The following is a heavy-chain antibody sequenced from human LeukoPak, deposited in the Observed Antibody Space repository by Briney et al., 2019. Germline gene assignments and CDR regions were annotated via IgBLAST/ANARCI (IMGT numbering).Heavy chain of an antibody. Sequence: PGGSLRLSCAASGFTFSSYSMNWVRQAPGKGLEWVSSISSSSSYIYYADSVKGRFTISRDNAKNSLYLQMNSLRAEDTAVYYCARDSHSSSWLRDAFDIWGQGTMVTVSS. J-gene: IGHJ3*02. CDR2: ISSSSSYI. D-gene: IGHD6-13*01. V-gene: IGHV3-21*01. CDR1: GFTFSSYS. CDR3: ARDSHSSSWLRDAFDI.